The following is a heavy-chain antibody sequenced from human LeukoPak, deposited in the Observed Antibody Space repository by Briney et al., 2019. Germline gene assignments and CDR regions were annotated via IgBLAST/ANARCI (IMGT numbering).Heavy chain of an antibody. CDR2: INPNSGST. CDR1: GYTFTGYY. J-gene: IGHJ5*02. V-gene: IGHV1-2*02. CDR3: ARESIAAAGKTWFDP. D-gene: IGHD6-13*01. Sequence: ASVKVSCKASGYTFTGYYMHWVRQAPGQGLEWMGWINPNSGSTNYAQKFQGRVTMTRDTSISTAYMELSRLRSDDTAVYYCARESIAAAGKTWFDPWGQGTLVTVSS.